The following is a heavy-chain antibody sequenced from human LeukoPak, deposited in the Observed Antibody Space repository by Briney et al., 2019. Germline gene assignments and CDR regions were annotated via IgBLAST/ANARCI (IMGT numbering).Heavy chain of an antibody. V-gene: IGHV1-69*01. Sequence: SVKVSCKASGGTFSSYAISWVRQAPGQGLEWMGGIIPIFGTANYAQKFQGRVTITADESTSTAYMELSSLRSEDTAVYYCARDPSSGPPDWSGPRFDYWGQGTLVTVSS. J-gene: IGHJ4*02. CDR3: ARDPSSGPPDWSGPRFDY. D-gene: IGHD6-19*01. CDR1: GGTFSSYA. CDR2: IIPIFGTA.